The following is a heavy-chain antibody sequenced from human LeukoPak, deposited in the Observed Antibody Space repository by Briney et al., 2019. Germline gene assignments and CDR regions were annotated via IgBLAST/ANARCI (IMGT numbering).Heavy chain of an antibody. V-gene: IGHV4-4*02. J-gene: IGHJ4*02. D-gene: IGHD3-10*01. CDR3: ARVGSGSSRY. CDR2: INHSGST. CDR1: GGSISSSNW. Sequence: SETLSLTCAVSGGSISSSNWWSWVRQPPGKGLEWIGEINHSGSTNYNPSLKSRVTISVDTSKNQFSLKLSSATAADTAVYYCARVGSGSSRYWGQGTLVTVSS.